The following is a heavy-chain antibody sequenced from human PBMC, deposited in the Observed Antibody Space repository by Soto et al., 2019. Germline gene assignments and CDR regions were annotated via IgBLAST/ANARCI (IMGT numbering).Heavy chain of an antibody. CDR2: IYPGDSDT. V-gene: IGHV5-51*01. Sequence: GESLKISCNGSGYSFTSYWIGWVRQMPGKGLEWMGIIYPGDSDTRYSPSFQGQVTISADKSISTAYLQWSSLKASDTAMYYCARLQKRGYSYGYYYYYYGMDVWGQGTTVTV. D-gene: IGHD5-18*01. J-gene: IGHJ6*02. CDR3: ARLQKRGYSYGYYYYYYGMDV. CDR1: GYSFTSYW.